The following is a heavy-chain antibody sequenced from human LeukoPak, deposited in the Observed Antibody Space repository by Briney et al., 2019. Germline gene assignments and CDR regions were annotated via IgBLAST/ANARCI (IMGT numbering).Heavy chain of an antibody. D-gene: IGHD4-17*01. CDR2: IIPILGIA. V-gene: IGHV1-69*04. Sequence: SVKVSCKASGGTFSSYAISWVRQAPGQGLEWMGRIIPILGIANYAQKFQGGVTITADKSTSTAYMELSSLRSEDTAVYYCARVHDYGDSPFDYWGQGTLVTVSS. J-gene: IGHJ4*02. CDR3: ARVHDYGDSPFDY. CDR1: GGTFSSYA.